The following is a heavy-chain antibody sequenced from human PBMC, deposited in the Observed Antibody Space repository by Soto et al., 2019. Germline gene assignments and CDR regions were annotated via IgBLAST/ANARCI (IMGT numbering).Heavy chain of an antibody. CDR2: IDPSDSYT. CDR3: ASESPHYYDSSGYCDY. J-gene: IGHJ4*02. V-gene: IGHV5-10-1*01. Sequence: PGESLKISCKGSGYSFTSHWISWVRQMPGKGLEWMGRIDPSDSYTNYSPSFQGHVIISVDKSISTAYLHWSSLKASDTAMYYCASESPHYYDSSGYCDYWGQGTLVTVSS. CDR1: GYSFTSHW. D-gene: IGHD3-22*01.